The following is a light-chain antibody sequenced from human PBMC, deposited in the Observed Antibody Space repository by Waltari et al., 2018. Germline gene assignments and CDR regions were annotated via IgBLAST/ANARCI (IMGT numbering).Light chain of an antibody. Sequence: QSALTQPASVSGSPGQSITISCTGTSSDVGGYKYVSWYQKHPGTAPKLIIYDISDRPSGVSNRCFGSKSGNTASLTISGLQAEDEAYYYCCSYTSSSTIFGGGTKVTVL. CDR2: DIS. J-gene: IGLJ2*01. CDR3: CSYTSSSTI. CDR1: SSDVGGYKY. V-gene: IGLV2-14*03.